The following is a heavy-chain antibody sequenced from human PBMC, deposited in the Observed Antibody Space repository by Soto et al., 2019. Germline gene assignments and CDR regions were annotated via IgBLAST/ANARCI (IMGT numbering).Heavy chain of an antibody. J-gene: IGHJ3*02. CDR1: GYTFTSYA. V-gene: IGHV1-3*01. CDR2: INAGNGNT. Sequence: ASVKVSCKASGYTFTSYAMHWVRQAPGQRLEWMGWINAGNGNTKYSQKFQGRVTITRDTSASTAYMELSSLRSEDTAVYYCARDVILKLGSSAFEIWGQGTMVTVSS. D-gene: IGHD7-27*01. CDR3: ARDVILKLGSSAFEI.